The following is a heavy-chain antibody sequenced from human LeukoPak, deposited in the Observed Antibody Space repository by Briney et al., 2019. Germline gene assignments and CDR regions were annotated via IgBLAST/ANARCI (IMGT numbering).Heavy chain of an antibody. CDR3: AKAGPAYYYDSSGYFDY. CDR1: GFTFSSYA. CDR2: ISGSGGST. J-gene: IGHJ4*02. Sequence: GGSLKLSCAASGFTFSSYAMSWVRQAPGKGLEWVSAISGSGGSTYYADSVKGRFTISRDNSKNTLYLQMNSLRAEDTAVYYCAKAGPAYYYDSSGYFDYWGQGTLVTVSS. V-gene: IGHV3-23*01. D-gene: IGHD3-22*01.